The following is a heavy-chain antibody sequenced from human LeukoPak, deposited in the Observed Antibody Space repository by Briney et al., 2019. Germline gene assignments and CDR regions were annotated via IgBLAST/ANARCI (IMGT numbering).Heavy chain of an antibody. CDR1: GYTFTGYY. CDR2: INPNSGGT. J-gene: IGHJ6*03. V-gene: IGHV1-2*02. Sequence: GASVKVSCKASGYTFTGYYMHWVRQAPGQGLEWMGWINPNSGGTNYAQKFQGRVTMTRDTSISTAYMGLSRLRSDDTAVYYCARGGPGYCSGGSCYSDYYYMDVWGKGTTVTVSS. D-gene: IGHD2-15*01. CDR3: ARGGPGYCSGGSCYSDYYYMDV.